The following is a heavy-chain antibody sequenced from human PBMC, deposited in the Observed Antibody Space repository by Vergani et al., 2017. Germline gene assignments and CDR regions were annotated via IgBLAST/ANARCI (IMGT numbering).Heavy chain of an antibody. CDR2: IYYSGST. CDR3: ARDYDFWSGPRLPYY. J-gene: IGHJ4*02. Sequence: QVQLQESGLGLVKPSQTLSLTCTVSGGSISSGGYYWSWIRQHPGKGLEWIGYIYYSGSTYYNPSLKSRVTISVDTSKNQFSLKLSSVSAADTAVYYCARDYDFWSGPRLPYYWGQGTLVTVSS. CDR1: GGSISSGGYY. V-gene: IGHV4-31*03. D-gene: IGHD3-3*01.